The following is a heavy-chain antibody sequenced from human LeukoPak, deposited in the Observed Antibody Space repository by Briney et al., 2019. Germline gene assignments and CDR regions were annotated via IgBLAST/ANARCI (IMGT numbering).Heavy chain of an antibody. D-gene: IGHD6-19*01. Sequence: KPSETLSLTWAVYGGSFSGYYWSWIRHPPGEGLGWMGEIKHRGNTNYHRSLKTRLTISVDPPKTQLSRNWTSVTPADTAVYYCARSSPGPPPTIAVARTRDYWAEGTLVSVSS. CDR2: IKHRGNT. J-gene: IGHJ4*02. V-gene: IGHV4-34*01. CDR1: GGSFSGYY. CDR3: ARSSPGPPPTIAVARTRDY.